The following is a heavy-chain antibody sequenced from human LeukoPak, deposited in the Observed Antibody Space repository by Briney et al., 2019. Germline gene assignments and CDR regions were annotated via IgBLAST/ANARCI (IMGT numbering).Heavy chain of an antibody. V-gene: IGHV4-31*03. CDR1: GGSISSGGYY. CDR2: IYYSGST. Sequence: TSQTLSLTCTVSGGSISSGGYYWSWIRQHPGKGLEWIVYIYYSGSTYYNPSLKSRVTISVDTSKNQFSLKLSSVTAADTAVYYCARVFVAAAGTGAFDIWGQGTMVTVSS. CDR3: ARVFVAAAGTGAFDI. J-gene: IGHJ3*02. D-gene: IGHD6-13*01.